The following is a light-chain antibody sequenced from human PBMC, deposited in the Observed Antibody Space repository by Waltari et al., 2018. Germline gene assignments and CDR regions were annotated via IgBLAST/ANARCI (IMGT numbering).Light chain of an antibody. CDR3: QQGDTYPPT. V-gene: IGKV1-16*01. CDR1: QGIGNN. CDR2: TAS. J-gene: IGKJ4*01. Sequence: LQLTHSPSSLSASAAATITLTCQTSQGIGNNLNWFRQKVGKAPELLIYTASTLQNGIPSRFSGSGSGTDFTLTISSLQPEDFATYFCQQGDTYPPTFGGGTKV.